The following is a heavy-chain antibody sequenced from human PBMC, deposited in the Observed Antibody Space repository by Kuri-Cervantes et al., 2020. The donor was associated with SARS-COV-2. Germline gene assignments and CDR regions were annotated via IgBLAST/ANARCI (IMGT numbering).Heavy chain of an antibody. J-gene: IGHJ2*01. CDR1: GFTFSSYD. CDR2: IGTAGDT. D-gene: IGHD3-22*01. CDR3: ARGYYDSSGYPLGWYFDL. Sequence: GEPLKISCAASGFTFSSYDMHWVRQATGKGLEWVSAIGTAGDTYYPGSVKGRFTISRENAKNSLYLQMNSPRAGDTAVYYCARGYYDSSGYPLGWYFDLWGRGTLVTVSS. V-gene: IGHV3-13*04.